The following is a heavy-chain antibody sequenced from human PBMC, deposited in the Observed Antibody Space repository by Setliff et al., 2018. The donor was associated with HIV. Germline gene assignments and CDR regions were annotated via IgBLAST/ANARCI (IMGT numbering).Heavy chain of an antibody. J-gene: IGHJ1*01. D-gene: IGHD6-19*01. CDR3: AKEGSTAVAGYADYFQD. CDR2: ISGGST. V-gene: IGHV3-53*01. CDR1: GFTVSSNE. Sequence: GSLRLSCAASGFTVSSNEMSWVRQAPGKGLEWVSSISGGSTYYADSVKGRFTISRDNSKNTLYLQMNSLRAEDTAVYYCAKEGSTAVAGYADYFQDWGQGTLVTVSS.